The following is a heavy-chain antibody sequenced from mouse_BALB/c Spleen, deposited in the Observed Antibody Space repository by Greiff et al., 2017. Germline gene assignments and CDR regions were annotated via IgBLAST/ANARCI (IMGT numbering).Heavy chain of an antibody. D-gene: IGHD1-1*01. CDR2: IYPGGGYT. V-gene: IGHV1-63*02. CDR3: RYYYGSSYYYAMDY. J-gene: IGHJ4*01. Sequence: QVQLQQSGAELVRPGTSVKISCKASGYTFTNYWLGWVKQRPGHGLEWIGDIYPGGGYTNYNEKFKGKATLTADTSSSTAYMQLSSLTSEDSAVYFCRYYYGSSYYYAMDYWGQGTSVTVSS. CDR1: GYTFTNYW.